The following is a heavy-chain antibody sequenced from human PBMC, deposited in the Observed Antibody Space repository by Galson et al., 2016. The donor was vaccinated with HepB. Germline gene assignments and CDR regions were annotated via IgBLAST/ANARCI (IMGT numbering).Heavy chain of an antibody. J-gene: IGHJ4*02. CDR3: ARGSSAVDATEVGLDY. V-gene: IGHV3-30-3*01. D-gene: IGHD6-19*01. Sequence: SLRLSCAGSGFTFSSYAVHWVRQPPGKGLEWVAAISYDGDNEYYADSLKRRYTISRDNSRNTVYPHMSSLRRDDTAVYYCARGSSAVDATEVGLDYWGQGTLVIVSS. CDR2: ISYDGDNE. CDR1: GFTFSSYA.